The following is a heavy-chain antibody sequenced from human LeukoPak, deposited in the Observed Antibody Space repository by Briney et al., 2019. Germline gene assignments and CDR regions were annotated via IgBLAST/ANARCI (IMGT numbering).Heavy chain of an antibody. CDR2: IYYSGST. CDR1: GGSISSSSYY. V-gene: IGHV4-39*07. J-gene: IGHJ4*02. CDR3: ATLWLVGEYFEY. Sequence: SETLSLTCTVSGGSISSSSYYWGWIRQPPGKGLEWIGSIYYSGSTYYNPSLKSRVTISVDTSKNQFSLKLSSVTAADTAVYYCATLWLVGEYFEYWGQGTLVTVSS. D-gene: IGHD6-19*01.